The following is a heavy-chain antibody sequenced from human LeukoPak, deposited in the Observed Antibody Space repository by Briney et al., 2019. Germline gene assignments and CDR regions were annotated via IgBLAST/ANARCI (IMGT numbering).Heavy chain of an antibody. CDR2: ISSSGDRT. CDR3: ARHGSSSRHVWFVP. D-gene: IGHD6-13*01. V-gene: IGHV3-23*01. Sequence: GGSLRLSCVGSGFTFSSYAMSWVRQAPGKGLDWVSGISSSGDRTYYADSVKGRFTISRDNPKNTVYLQMNSLRAEDTAVYYCARHGSSSRHVWFVPWGQGTLVTVPS. J-gene: IGHJ5*02. CDR1: GFTFSSYA.